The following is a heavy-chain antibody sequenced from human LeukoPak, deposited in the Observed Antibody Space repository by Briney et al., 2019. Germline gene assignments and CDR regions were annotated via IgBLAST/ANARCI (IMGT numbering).Heavy chain of an antibody. D-gene: IGHD2/OR15-2a*01. V-gene: IGHV3-74*01. CDR1: GFTFSSYW. J-gene: IGHJ4*02. Sequence: GGSLRLSCAASGFTFSSYWMHWVRQAPGKGLVWVSRINSDGSSTSYADSVKGRFTISRDNAKNTLYLQMNSLGAEDTAVYYCARVPSIRFSPIDYWGQGTLVTVSS. CDR2: INSDGSST. CDR3: ARVPSIRFSPIDY.